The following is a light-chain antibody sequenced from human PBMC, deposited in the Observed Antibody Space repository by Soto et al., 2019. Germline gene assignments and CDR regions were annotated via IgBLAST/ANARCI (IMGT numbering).Light chain of an antibody. CDR1: QSVDSAF. CDR2: GAS. V-gene: IGKV3-20*01. CDR3: QQYASSLT. Sequence: EIVLTQSPASLSSSLGERATLSCRASQSVDSAFFAWYQQKPGQPPRLLMYGASRRGTGIPDRFSGSGSGTDFTLTISRLEPEDFAVYYCQQYASSLTFGQGTKVEI. J-gene: IGKJ1*01.